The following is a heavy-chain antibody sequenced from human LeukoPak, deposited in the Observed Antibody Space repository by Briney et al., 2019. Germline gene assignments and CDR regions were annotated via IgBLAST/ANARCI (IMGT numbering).Heavy chain of an antibody. Sequence: GGSLRLSCAASGFTFSSYWMHWVRQAPGKGLVWVSRINSDGSSTSYADSVKGRFTISRDNTKNTLYLQMNSLRAEDTAVYYCARDNAAAAGLDYWGQGTLVTVSS. CDR2: INSDGSST. CDR3: ARDNAAAAGLDY. D-gene: IGHD6-13*01. CDR1: GFTFSSYW. J-gene: IGHJ4*02. V-gene: IGHV3-74*01.